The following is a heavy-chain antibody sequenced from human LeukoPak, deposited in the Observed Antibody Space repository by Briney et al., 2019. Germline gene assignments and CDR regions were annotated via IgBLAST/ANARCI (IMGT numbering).Heavy chain of an antibody. D-gene: IGHD6-13*01. J-gene: IGHJ6*02. CDR1: GFTFSSYA. CDR3: AKAASSSWPSYQYGMDV. Sequence: GGSLRLSCAASGFTFSSYAMSWVRQAPGKGLEWVSAISGSGGSTYYADSVKGRFTISKDNSKNTVYLQMNDLRVDDTAVYYCAKAASSSWPSYQYGMDVWGQGTTVTVSS. CDR2: ISGSGGST. V-gene: IGHV3-23*01.